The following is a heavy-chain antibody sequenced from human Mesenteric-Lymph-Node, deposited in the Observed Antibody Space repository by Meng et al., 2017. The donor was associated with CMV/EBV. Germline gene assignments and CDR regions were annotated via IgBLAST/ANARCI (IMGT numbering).Heavy chain of an antibody. D-gene: IGHD3-10*01. CDR1: GFTFDDFA. J-gene: IGHJ4*02. CDR3: AKDQRHFGSRTYFDH. CDR2: INYNGGDI. Sequence: SLKISCAASGFTFDDFAMHWVRQGPGKGLEWVSGINYNGGDIAYADSVKGRFTISRDNAKDSLFLQIDNLRPEDTAIYYCAKDQRHFGSRTYFDHWGQGALVTVSS. V-gene: IGHV3-9*01.